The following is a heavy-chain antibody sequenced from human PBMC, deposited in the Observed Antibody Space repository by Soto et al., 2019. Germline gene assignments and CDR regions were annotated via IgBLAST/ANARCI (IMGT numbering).Heavy chain of an antibody. CDR2: ISSSGSTI. CDR1: GLTFSVYY. D-gene: IGHD3-3*01. CDR3: ARRGGGYYDFWSGYRHYYYYMDV. J-gene: IGHJ6*03. Sequence: GGCLGLSCAASGLTFSVYYVSWIRQAPGKGLEWVSYISSSGSTIYYADSVKGRFTISRDNAKNSLYLQMNSLRAEDTAVYYCARRGGGYYDFWSGYRHYYYYMDVWGKGTTVTVSS. V-gene: IGHV3-11*01.